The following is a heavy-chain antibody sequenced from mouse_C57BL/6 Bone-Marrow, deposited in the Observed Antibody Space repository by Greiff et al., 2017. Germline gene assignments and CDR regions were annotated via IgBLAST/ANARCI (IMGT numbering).Heavy chain of an antibody. J-gene: IGHJ4*01. CDR1: GFTFSDYG. CDR2: ISSGSSTI. Sequence: DVMLVESGGGLVKPGGSLKLSCAASGFTFSDYGMHWVRQAPEKGLEWVAYISSGSSTIYYADTVKGRFTISRDSAKNTLFLQMNSLRSEDTAMYYCARTEEDAMDYWGQGTSVTVSS. CDR3: ARTEEDAMDY. V-gene: IGHV5-17*01.